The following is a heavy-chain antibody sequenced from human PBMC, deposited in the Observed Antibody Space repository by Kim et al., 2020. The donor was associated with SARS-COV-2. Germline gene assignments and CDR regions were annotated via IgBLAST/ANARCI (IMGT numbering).Heavy chain of an antibody. D-gene: IGHD5-18*01. J-gene: IGHJ4*02. CDR3: ARVLDTAMVEYFDY. V-gene: IGHV3-33*05. Sequence: GGSLRLSCAASGFTFSSYGMHWVRQAPGKGLEWVAVISYDGSNKYYADSVKGRFTISRDNSKNTLYLQMNSLRAEDTAVYYCARVLDTAMVEYFDYWGQGTLVTVSS. CDR1: GFTFSSYG. CDR2: ISYDGSNK.